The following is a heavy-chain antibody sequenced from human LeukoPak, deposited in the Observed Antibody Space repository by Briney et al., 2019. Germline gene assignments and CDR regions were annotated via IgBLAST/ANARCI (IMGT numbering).Heavy chain of an antibody. J-gene: IGHJ4*02. CDR1: GGSISSYY. D-gene: IGHD6-13*01. CDR2: IYYSGST. CDR3: ARGSEMAAAGTGYYFDY. V-gene: IGHV4-59*12. Sequence: PSETLSLTCTVSGGSISSYYWSWIRQPPGKGLEWIGYIYYSGSTNYNPSLKSRVTISVDTSKNQFSLKLSSVTAADTAVYYCARGSEMAAAGTGYYFDYWGQGTLVTVSS.